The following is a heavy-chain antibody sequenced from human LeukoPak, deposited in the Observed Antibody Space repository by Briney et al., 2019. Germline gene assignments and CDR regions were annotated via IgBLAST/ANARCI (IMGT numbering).Heavy chain of an antibody. CDR3: AKGYCSSTSCGFDY. V-gene: IGHV3-23*01. CDR2: ISGGGGST. J-gene: IGHJ4*02. CDR1: GFSFSNAW. D-gene: IGHD2-2*01. Sequence: GGSLRLSCAASGFSFSNAWMSWVRQAPGKGLEWVTGISGGGGSTYYADSVKGPFTISRDNSKNTLDLQMNSLRAEDTAVYYCAKGYCSSTSCGFDYWGQGTLVTVSS.